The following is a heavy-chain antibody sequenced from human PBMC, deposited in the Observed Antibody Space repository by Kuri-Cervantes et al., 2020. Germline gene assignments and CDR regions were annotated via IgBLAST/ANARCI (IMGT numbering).Heavy chain of an antibody. CDR2: IDPTDSDT. D-gene: IGHD5-24*01. V-gene: IGHV5-51*01. J-gene: IGHJ4*02. CDR3: ARQDGSGLYFFDD. CDR1: GYSFSSYW. Sequence: KVSCKGSGYSFSSYWVAWVRQMPGEGLEWMGIIDPTDSDTRYSPSFQGQVTISVDQATSTAYLQWISLKASDTAIYYCARQDGSGLYFFDDWGQGTLVTVSS.